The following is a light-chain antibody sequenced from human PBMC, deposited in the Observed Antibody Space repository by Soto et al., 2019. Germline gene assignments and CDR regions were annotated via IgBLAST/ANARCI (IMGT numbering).Light chain of an antibody. Sequence: QSVSESPGKTVTISCTRSSGSIASNYVQWYQQRPGSAPTTVIYEDNQRPSGVPDRFSGSIDSSSNSASLTISGLKTEDEADYYCQSYDSSNLHVVFGGGTKLTVL. CDR1: SGSIASNY. J-gene: IGLJ2*01. CDR3: QSYDSSNLHVV. V-gene: IGLV6-57*03. CDR2: EDN.